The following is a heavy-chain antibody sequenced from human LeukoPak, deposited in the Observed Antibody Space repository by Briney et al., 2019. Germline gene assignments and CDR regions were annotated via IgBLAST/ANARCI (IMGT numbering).Heavy chain of an antibody. Sequence: GASVKVSCKTSGYTFTNFYIHWVRQAPGQGLEWMGIINPRGGSTSYAQNFQDRVTMTSDTSTSTVYVEVSSLRSEDTAVYYCAKSRTTSSASVDYWGQGTLVTVSS. CDR2: INPRGGST. J-gene: IGHJ4*02. V-gene: IGHV1-46*01. CDR1: GYTFTNFY. CDR3: AKSRTTSSASVDY. D-gene: IGHD3-22*01.